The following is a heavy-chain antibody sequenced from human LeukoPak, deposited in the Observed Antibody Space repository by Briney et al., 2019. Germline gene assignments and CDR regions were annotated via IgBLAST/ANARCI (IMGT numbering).Heavy chain of an antibody. CDR3: ATETTIDDY. CDR2: ISGSGGST. D-gene: IGHD2-21*02. J-gene: IGHJ4*02. V-gene: IGHV3-23*01. Sequence: GGSLRLSCATSGFSFSSYAMSWVRQASGKGLEWVSAISGSGGSTYYADSVKGRFTISRDNSKNTLYLQMNSLRAEDTAVYYCATETTIDDYWGQGTLVTVSS. CDR1: GFSFSSYA.